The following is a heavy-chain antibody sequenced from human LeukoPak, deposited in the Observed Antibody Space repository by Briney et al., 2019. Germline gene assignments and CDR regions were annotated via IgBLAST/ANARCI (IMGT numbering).Heavy chain of an antibody. CDR1: GFTFSSYS. CDR3: ARGMKGSYEGNPLDY. CDR2: ISSSSSYI. J-gene: IGHJ4*02. V-gene: IGHV3-21*01. D-gene: IGHD3-16*01. Sequence: PGGSLRLSCAASGFTFSSYSMNWVRQAPGKGLEWVSSISSSSSYIYYADSVKGRFTISRDNAKNSLYLQMNSLRAEDTAVYYCARGMKGSYEGNPLDYWGQGTLVTVSS.